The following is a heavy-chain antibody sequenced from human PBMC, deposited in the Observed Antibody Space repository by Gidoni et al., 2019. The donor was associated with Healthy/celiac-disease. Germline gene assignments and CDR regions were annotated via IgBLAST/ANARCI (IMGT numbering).Heavy chain of an antibody. CDR3: TRGHGLSERDAGIVSQYYFDY. D-gene: IGHD3-16*02. V-gene: IGHV3-49*04. J-gene: IGHJ4*02. CDR2: IISKAYGGTT. CDR1: GFTSGHYA. Sequence: EVQLVESGRGLVQPVRSLRLSCTASGFTSGHYAMCWVRWAPGKGLEWVGFIISKAYGGTTEYAASVKGRFTISRDESKSIAYLQMNSLKTEDTAVYYCTRGHGLSERDAGIVSQYYFDYWGQGTLVTVSS.